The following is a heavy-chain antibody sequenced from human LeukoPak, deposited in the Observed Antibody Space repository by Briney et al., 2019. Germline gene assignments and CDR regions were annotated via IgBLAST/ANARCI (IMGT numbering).Heavy chain of an antibody. Sequence: ASVKVSCKASGYTFTGHDIHWVRQAPGQGLEWMGWINPYSGATYYMENFQGRVTMTRDTSTNTAYLELSRLKSDDTAVYYCTLFNHWGQGTLVTVSS. V-gene: IGHV1-2*02. CDR2: INPYSGAT. J-gene: IGHJ5*02. CDR1: GYTFTGHD. CDR3: TLFNH.